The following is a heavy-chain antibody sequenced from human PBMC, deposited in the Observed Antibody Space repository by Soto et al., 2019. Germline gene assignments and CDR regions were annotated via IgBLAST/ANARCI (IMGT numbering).Heavy chain of an antibody. CDR1: GGTFSGYA. Sequence: QAQLMQSGADVKKPGSSVKVSCKASGGTFSGYAISWVRQAPGQGLEWMGGIVPLLGITNYAQKFQGRITIAADESTGTAYMDLRSLRSEDTAVYYCARDPRSITGTTSSEDFQHWGQGTLVSVSS. CDR3: ARDPRSITGTTSSEDFQH. D-gene: IGHD1-20*01. CDR2: IVPLLGIT. V-gene: IGHV1-69*01. J-gene: IGHJ1*01.